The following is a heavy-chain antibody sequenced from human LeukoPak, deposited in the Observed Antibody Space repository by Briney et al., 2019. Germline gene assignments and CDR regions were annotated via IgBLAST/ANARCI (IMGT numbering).Heavy chain of an antibody. Sequence: GGSLRPSCAASGFSFSTYNMNWVRQAPGKGLEWVSSISPGSNYIYYADSVKGRFTISRDNAKNSLYLQMNSLRAEDTALYYCARGSVGLQRNDWFDPWGQGTLVTVSS. CDR3: ARGSVGLQRNDWFDP. CDR1: GFSFSTYN. CDR2: ISPGSNYI. J-gene: IGHJ5*02. V-gene: IGHV3-21*01. D-gene: IGHD4-11*01.